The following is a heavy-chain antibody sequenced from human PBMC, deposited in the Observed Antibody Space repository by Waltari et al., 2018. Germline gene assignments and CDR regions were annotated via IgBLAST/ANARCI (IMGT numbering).Heavy chain of an antibody. CDR3: THSRSPVYYYYYYMDV. CDR2: IYWNDDK. J-gene: IGHJ6*03. CDR1: GFSLTTSGVA. Sequence: QITLRESGPTLLKPTQTLTLTCTFSGFSLTTSGVAVGWIRQPPGKALEWLALIYWNDDKRYSPALESRLTITKDTSRNQVVLTVTNVHPVDTATYFCTHSRSPVYYYYYYMDVWGTGTTVTVSS. V-gene: IGHV2-5*01.